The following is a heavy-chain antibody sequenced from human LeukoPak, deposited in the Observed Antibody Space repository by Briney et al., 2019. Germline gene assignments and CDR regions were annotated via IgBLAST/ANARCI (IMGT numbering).Heavy chain of an antibody. Sequence: GGSLRLSCAASGFSFSTYWMHWVRQVPGKGLVWVSRISSDGANANYADSVKGRFTISRDNAKNTLYLQMNSLRAEDTAVYYCARAFSTTAFDYWGQGTLVTVSS. J-gene: IGHJ4*02. CDR3: ARAFSTTAFDY. D-gene: IGHD4-17*01. CDR2: ISSDGANA. V-gene: IGHV3-74*01. CDR1: GFSFSTYW.